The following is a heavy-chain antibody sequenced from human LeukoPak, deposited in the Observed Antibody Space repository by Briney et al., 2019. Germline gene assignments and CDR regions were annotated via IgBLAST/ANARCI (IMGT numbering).Heavy chain of an antibody. V-gene: IGHV3-73*01. CDR2: IRSEANSYAT. CDR1: GFTFSGSA. D-gene: IGHD4-17*01. J-gene: IGHJ4*02. Sequence: PGGSLRLSCAASGFTFSGSAMHWVRQASGKGLEWVGRIRSEANSYATADAASGKGRFAISRDDSKNTAYLQMNSLNTEDTAVYYCTSPPEDYGDYVKDYWGQGTLVTVSS. CDR3: TSPPEDYGDYVKDY.